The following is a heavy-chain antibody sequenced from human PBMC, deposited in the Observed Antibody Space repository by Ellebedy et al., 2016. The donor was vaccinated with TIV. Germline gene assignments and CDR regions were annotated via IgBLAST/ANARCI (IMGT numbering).Heavy chain of an antibody. D-gene: IGHD3-10*01. V-gene: IGHV3-23*01. CDR3: AKDLRGGGLDY. Sequence: GGSLRLSXGASGFIFSTCTMSWVRQAPGKGLEWVSAIEGRGETHYADSVKGRFTISRDNSKNTLYLQTDSPRADDTAIYYCAKDLRGGGLDYWGRGALVIVSS. J-gene: IGHJ4*02. CDR2: IEGRGET. CDR1: GFIFSTCT.